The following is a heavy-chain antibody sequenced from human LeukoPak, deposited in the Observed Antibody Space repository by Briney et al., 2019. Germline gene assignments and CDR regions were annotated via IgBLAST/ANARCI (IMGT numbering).Heavy chain of an antibody. CDR3: ASATDMSTITNFGY. D-gene: IGHD5-24*01. CDR2: IDTNTGNP. Sequence: GASVKVSCKAPGYTFTSYAMNWVRQAPGQGLEWMGWIDTNTGNPTYAQGFTGRFVFSLDTSVSTAYLQISSLEAEDTAVYYCASATDMSTITNFGYWGQGTLVTVSS. V-gene: IGHV7-4-1*02. CDR1: GYTFTSYA. J-gene: IGHJ4*02.